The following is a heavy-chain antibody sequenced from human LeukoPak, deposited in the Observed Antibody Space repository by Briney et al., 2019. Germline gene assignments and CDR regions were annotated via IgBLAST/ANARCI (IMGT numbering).Heavy chain of an antibody. V-gene: IGHV3-49*04. Sequence: PGGSLRLSCRGSGFTFGDRAMSWVRQAPGKGLEWVGFIRSKAYRGTTEYAASVKGRFTISRDDSASIAYLQMNSLKTEDTAVYYCARGPIQLWIHNATDVWGQGTTVTVSS. J-gene: IGHJ6*02. D-gene: IGHD5-18*01. CDR1: GFTFGDRA. CDR3: ARGPIQLWIHNATDV. CDR2: IRSKAYRGTT.